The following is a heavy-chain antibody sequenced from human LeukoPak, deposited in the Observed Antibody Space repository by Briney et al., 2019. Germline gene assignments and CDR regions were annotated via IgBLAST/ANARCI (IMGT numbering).Heavy chain of an antibody. CDR3: AKEKGGSYPNDAFDI. Sequence: GGSLRLSCPASGFTFSSYNMNWVRQAPGKGLEWVSSISSTNTYMYYADSVKGRFTISRDNAKNSLYLQMNSLRAEDTAVYYCAKEKGGSYPNDAFDIRGQGTLVTVSS. CDR2: ISSTNTYM. V-gene: IGHV3-21*01. CDR1: GFTFSSYN. J-gene: IGHJ3*02. D-gene: IGHD1-26*01.